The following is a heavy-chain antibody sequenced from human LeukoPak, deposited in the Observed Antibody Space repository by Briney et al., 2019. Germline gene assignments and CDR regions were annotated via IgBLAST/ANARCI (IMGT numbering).Heavy chain of an antibody. CDR1: GFTVSSNY. CDR2: IYSGGST. CDR3: ARPLMAAAGPYYYGMDV. Sequence: GGSLRLSCAASGFTVSSNYMSWVRQAPGKGLEWVSVIYSGGSTYYADSVKGRFTISRDNSKNTLYLQMNSLRAEDTAVYYCARPLMAAAGPYYYGMDVWGQGTTVTVSS. V-gene: IGHV3-53*01. J-gene: IGHJ6*02. D-gene: IGHD6-13*01.